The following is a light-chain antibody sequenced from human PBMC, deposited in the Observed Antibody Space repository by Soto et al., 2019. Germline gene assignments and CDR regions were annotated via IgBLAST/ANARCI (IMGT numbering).Light chain of an antibody. CDR2: DVR. CDR3: SSYTGGTPRYV. Sequence: QSALTQPASVSGSPGQSITISCTGTSSDIGSNDHVSWYQQHPGKAPKLVICDVRDRPSGVSYRFSGSKSGTTASLTISGLQAEDEAEYYCSSYTGGTPRYVFGTGTKLTVL. CDR1: SSDIGSNDH. V-gene: IGLV2-14*03. J-gene: IGLJ1*01.